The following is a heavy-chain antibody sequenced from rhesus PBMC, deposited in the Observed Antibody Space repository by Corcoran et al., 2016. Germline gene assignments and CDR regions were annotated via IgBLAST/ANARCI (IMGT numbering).Heavy chain of an antibody. Sequence: QVQLQESGPGLVKPSETLSLTCAVSGGSISADYYWSWIRQPPGQGLEWIGYIYGSVGGTNYNPSLKNRVTISIDTSKNQFSLKLSSVTAADTAVYYCASRGYSGPYYFDYWGQGVLVTVSS. V-gene: IGHV4-106*01. CDR3: ASRGYSGPYYFDY. CDR1: GGSISADYY. CDR2: IYGSVGGT. D-gene: IGHD5-30*01. J-gene: IGHJ4*01.